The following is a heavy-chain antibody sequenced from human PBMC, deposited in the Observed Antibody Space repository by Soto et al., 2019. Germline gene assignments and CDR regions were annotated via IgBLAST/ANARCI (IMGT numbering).Heavy chain of an antibody. CDR1: GFTFSSYS. V-gene: IGHV3-48*02. Sequence: EVQLVESGGGLVQPGGSLRLSCAASGFTFSSYSMNWVRQAPGKGLEWVSYISSSGSTIYYADSVKGRFTISRDNAKNSLYLQTNSLRDEDTAVYYCARDLRMVYAIDFDYWGQGTLVTVSS. D-gene: IGHD2-8*01. CDR3: ARDLRMVYAIDFDY. CDR2: ISSSGSTI. J-gene: IGHJ4*02.